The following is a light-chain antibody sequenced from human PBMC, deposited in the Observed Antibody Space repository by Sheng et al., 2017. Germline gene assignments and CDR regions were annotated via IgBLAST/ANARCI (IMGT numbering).Light chain of an antibody. J-gene: IGLJ2*01. V-gene: IGLV3-21*02. CDR1: NIGSKS. Sequence: SYELTQAPSVSVAPGQTARITCGGNNIGSKSVHWYQQKPGQAPVLVISYDSDRPSGIPERFSGSNSGNTATLIISRVEAGDEADYWCQVWDNSSDHVVFGGGTKLTVL. CDR2: YDS. CDR3: QVWDNSSDHVV.